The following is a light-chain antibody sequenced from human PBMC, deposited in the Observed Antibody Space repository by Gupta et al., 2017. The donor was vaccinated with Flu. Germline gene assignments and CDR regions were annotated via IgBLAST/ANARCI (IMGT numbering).Light chain of an antibody. J-gene: IGKJ3*01. CDR2: AAY. CDR1: QGISNY. Sequence: PSSLSASVCSSVTTTCRASQGISNYLFGFQQQTRKAPHHLIYAAYSLQSGGPSKCSGSGAGTDVSPPISSLQPEDVAAYYCHNQNLHPFTFGRGTKVDIK. CDR3: HNQNLHPFT. V-gene: IGKV1-16*02.